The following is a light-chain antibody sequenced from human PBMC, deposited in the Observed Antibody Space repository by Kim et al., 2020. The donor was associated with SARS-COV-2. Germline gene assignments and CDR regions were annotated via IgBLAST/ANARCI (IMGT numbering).Light chain of an antibody. V-gene: IGKV2-30*02. J-gene: IGKJ1*01. CDR2: KVS. Sequence: DVVMTQSPLSLPVTLGQPASISCRSSLSLVHSDGNTYLNWFQQRPGQSPRRLIYKVSNRDSGVPDRFSGSGSGTDFTLKISRVEAEDVGVYYCMQGTHWPPWTFGQGTKVDIK. CDR3: MQGTHWPPWT. CDR1: LSLVHSDGNTY.